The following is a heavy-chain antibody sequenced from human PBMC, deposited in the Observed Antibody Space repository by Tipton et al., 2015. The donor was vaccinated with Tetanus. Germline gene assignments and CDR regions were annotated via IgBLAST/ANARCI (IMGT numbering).Heavy chain of an antibody. D-gene: IGHD6-13*01. J-gene: IGHJ4*02. CDR2: VYYTGST. V-gene: IGHV4-61*08. CDR3: AGVTAQRTELYFDH. CDR1: GGSISSGGFF. Sequence: TLSLTCTVSGGSISSGGFFWNWIRQFPGKGLEWIGYVYYTGSTNHNPSLKSRVTISMDRSKNQISLQLTSVTAADTAVYFCAGVTAQRTELYFDHWGQGTLVTVSS.